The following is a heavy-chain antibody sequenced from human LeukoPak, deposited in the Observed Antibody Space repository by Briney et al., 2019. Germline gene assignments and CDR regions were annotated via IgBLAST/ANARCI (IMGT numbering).Heavy chain of an antibody. J-gene: IGHJ4*02. CDR2: INDSGNS. V-gene: IGHV4-34*01. D-gene: IGHD4/OR15-4a*01. CDR1: GGSFSGFY. CDR3: ARGDDGPTHYFDY. Sequence: PSETLSLTCAVYGGSFSGFYWSWIRQPPGKGLEWIGDINDSGNSKYNPSLKSRVTISVDPSKNQFSLKVISVTAADTAVYYCARGDDGPTHYFDYWGQGTLVTVSS.